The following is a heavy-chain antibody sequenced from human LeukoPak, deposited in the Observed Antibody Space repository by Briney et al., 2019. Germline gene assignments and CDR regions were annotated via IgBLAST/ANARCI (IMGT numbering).Heavy chain of an antibody. Sequence: GRSLRLSCAASGFTFDDYGMYWFRQAPGKGLVWVSFISGDGGSTYYADSVKGRFTISRDNANNSVYLKMNSLRAEDTAVYYCAREGGFGYDDALDTWGHGTTVTVSS. J-gene: IGHJ3*02. CDR3: AREGGFGYDDALDT. CDR1: GFTFDDYG. CDR2: ISGDGGST. D-gene: IGHD3-16*02. V-gene: IGHV3-43*02.